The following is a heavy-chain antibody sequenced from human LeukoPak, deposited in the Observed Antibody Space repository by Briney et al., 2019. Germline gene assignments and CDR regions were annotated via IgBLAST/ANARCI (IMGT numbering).Heavy chain of an antibody. CDR3: ARGRTSGNWFDP. CDR2: INHSGST. CDR1: GGSFSGYY. Sequence: SETLSLTCAVYGGSFSGYYWSWIRQPPGKGLEWIGEINHSGSTNYNPSLKSRVTISVDTSKNQFSLKPSSVTAADTAVYYCARGRTSGNWFDPWGQGTLVTVSS. J-gene: IGHJ5*02. D-gene: IGHD2-8*01. V-gene: IGHV4-34*01.